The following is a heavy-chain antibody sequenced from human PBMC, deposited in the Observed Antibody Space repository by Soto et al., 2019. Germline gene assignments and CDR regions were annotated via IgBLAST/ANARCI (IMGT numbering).Heavy chain of an antibody. CDR2: IYHSGST. D-gene: IGHD1-26*01. J-gene: IGHJ6*02. CDR3: ARVSGSYYYGMDV. Sequence: SDTLCLTCAFSCGSIRSSNWWSWVRHPPGKGLEWIGEIYHSGSTNYNPSLKSRVTISVDKSKNQFSLKLSSVTAADTAVYYCARVSGSYYYGMDVWGQGTTVTVS. V-gene: IGHV4-4*02. CDR1: CGSIRSSNW.